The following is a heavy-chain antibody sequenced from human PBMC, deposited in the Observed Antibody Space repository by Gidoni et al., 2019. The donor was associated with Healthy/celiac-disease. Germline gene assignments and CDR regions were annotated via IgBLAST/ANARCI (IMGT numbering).Heavy chain of an antibody. J-gene: IGHJ4*02. V-gene: IGHV3-43D*04. CDR3: AKDIWSGDSSFGYFDY. CDR1: GFTCADYA. Sequence: EVQLVESGGVVVQPGGSLRLSCAASGFTCADYAMHWVRQAPGKGLEWVSLISWDGGSTYYADSVKGRFTISRDNSKNSLYLQMNSLRAEDTALYYCAKDIWSGDSSFGYFDYWGQGTLVTVSS. CDR2: ISWDGGST. D-gene: IGHD6-6*01.